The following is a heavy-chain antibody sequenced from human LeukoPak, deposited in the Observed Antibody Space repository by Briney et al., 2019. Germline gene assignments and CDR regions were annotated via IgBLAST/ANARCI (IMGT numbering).Heavy chain of an antibody. CDR3: AKATGYLL. D-gene: IGHD1-14*01. CDR1: GFTFSSYA. Sequence: PGGSLRLSCAASGFTFSSYAMSWVRQAPGKGLEWVSTISNSDGSTYYADSVKGRLTISRDNSENTLYLQMNSLRAEDTAVYYCAKATGYLLWGQGTLVTVSS. CDR2: ISNSDGST. V-gene: IGHV3-23*01. J-gene: IGHJ4*02.